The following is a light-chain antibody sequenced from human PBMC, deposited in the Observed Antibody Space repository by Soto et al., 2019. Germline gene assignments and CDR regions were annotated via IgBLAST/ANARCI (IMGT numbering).Light chain of an antibody. CDR3: ETWDSHTRGV. V-gene: IGLV4-60*03. J-gene: IGLJ2*01. CDR1: SGHSSYI. CDR2: LEGSGSY. Sequence: QPVLTQSSSASASQGSSVKHTCTLSSGHSSYIIAWHQQQPGKAPRYLMKLEGSGSYNKGSGVPDRFSGSSSGADRYLTISNLQSEDEADYYCETWDSHTRGVFGGGTKLTVL.